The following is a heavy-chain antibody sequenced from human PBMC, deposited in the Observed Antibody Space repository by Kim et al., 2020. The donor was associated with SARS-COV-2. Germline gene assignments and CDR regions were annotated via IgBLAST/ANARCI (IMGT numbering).Heavy chain of an antibody. CDR3: AKDILGIAATGTTCDY. V-gene: IGHV3-9*01. Sequence: SVKGRFTISRDNAKNSLYLQMNSLRDEDTAFYYCAKDILGIAATGTTCDYWGQGTLGTIS. J-gene: IGHJ4*02. D-gene: IGHD6-13*01.